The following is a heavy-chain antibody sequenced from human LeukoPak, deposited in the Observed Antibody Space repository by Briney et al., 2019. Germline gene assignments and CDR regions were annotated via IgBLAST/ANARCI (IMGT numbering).Heavy chain of an antibody. V-gene: IGHV4-34*01. CDR2: INHSGST. CDR3: ARGPPWGSGWHGGLWY. J-gene: IGHJ4*02. D-gene: IGHD6-19*01. Sequence: SETLSLTCAVYGGSFSGYYWSWIRQPPGKGLEWIGEINHSGSTNYNPSLKSRVTISVDTSKNQFSLKLSSVTAADTAVYYCARGPPWGSGWHGGLWYWGQGTLVTVSS. CDR1: GGSFSGYY.